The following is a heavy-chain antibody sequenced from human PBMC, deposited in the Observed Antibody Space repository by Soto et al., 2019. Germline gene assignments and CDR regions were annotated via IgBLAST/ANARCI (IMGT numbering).Heavy chain of an antibody. CDR1: GYTFTSYA. D-gene: IGHD2-15*01. Sequence: ASVKVSCKASGYTFTSYAMNWVRQAPGQGLEWMGWINTNTGNPTYAQGFTGRFVFSLDTSVSTAYLQICSLKAEDTAVYYCRCGSALSSIRPVVVVVAATPYPYWGQGTLVTVSS. CDR3: RCGSALSSIRPVVVVVAATPYPY. V-gene: IGHV7-4-1*01. J-gene: IGHJ4*02. CDR2: INTNTGNP.